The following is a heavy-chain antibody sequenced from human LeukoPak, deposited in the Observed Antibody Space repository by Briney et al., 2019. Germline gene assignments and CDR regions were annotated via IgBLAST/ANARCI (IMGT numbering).Heavy chain of an antibody. D-gene: IGHD2-2*01. CDR2: INPNSGGT. J-gene: IGHJ6*02. CDR3: ARGHCSSTSCYGDYGMDV. Sequence: ASVKVSCKASGYTFTGYYMHWVRQAPGQGLEWMGWINPNSGGTNYAQKFQGRVTMTRDTSISTAYMELSRLRSDDTAVYYCARGHCSSTSCYGDYGMDVWGQGTTVTVSS. CDR1: GYTFTGYY. V-gene: IGHV1-2*02.